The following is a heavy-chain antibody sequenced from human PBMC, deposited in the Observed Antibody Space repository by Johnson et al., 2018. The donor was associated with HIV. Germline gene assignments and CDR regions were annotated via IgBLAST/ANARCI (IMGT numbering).Heavy chain of an antibody. CDR3: TTKDPRGYGYLFSFGDAFDI. V-gene: IGHV3-15*01. D-gene: IGHD5-18*01. CDR1: GFTFSNAW. CDR2: IRSKTDGGTT. J-gene: IGHJ3*02. Sequence: VHLVESGGGLVKPGGSLRVSCAASGFTFSNAWMNWVRQAPGKGLEWVGRIRSKTDGGTTEYAAPVKGRFTISRDDSKNTVYLQMNSLKTEDTAVYYCTTKDPRGYGYLFSFGDAFDIWGQGTMVTVSS.